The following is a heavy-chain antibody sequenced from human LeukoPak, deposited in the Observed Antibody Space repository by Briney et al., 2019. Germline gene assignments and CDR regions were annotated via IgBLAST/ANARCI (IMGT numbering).Heavy chain of an antibody. CDR2: ISYDGSNK. CDR1: GFTFSSYG. V-gene: IGHV3-30*03. J-gene: IGHJ4*02. Sequence: PGGSLRLSCAASGFTFSSYGMHWVRQAPGKGLEWVAVISYDGSNKYYADSVKGRFTISRDNSKNTLYLQMNSLRAEDTAVHYCARELGFDYWGQGTLVTVSS. CDR3: ARELGFDY.